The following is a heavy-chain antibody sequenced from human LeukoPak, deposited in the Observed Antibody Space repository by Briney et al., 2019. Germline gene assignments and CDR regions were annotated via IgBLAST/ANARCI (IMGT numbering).Heavy chain of an antibody. J-gene: IGHJ4*02. V-gene: IGHV4-34*01. CDR3: ARGTPPIYGFWSGYPFDY. D-gene: IGHD3-3*01. Sequence: PSETLTLTCAVYGGSFSGYYWSWIRQPPGKGLEWIGEINHSGSTNYNPSLKSRVTISVDTSKNQFSLKLSSVTAADTAVYYCARGTPPIYGFWSGYPFDYWGQGTLVTVSS. CDR2: INHSGST. CDR1: GGSFSGYY.